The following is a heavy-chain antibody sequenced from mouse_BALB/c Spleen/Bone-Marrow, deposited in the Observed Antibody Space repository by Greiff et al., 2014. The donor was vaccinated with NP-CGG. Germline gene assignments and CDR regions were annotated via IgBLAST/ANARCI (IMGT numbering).Heavy chain of an antibody. Sequence: LQESGPELAKPGALVKISCKASGYTFTSYDINWVKQRPGQGLEWIGWIYPGDGSTKYNEKFKGKATLTADKSSSTAYMQLSSLTSENSAVYFCARSLSTRVIRGFAYWGQGTLVTVSA. V-gene: IGHV1S33*01. J-gene: IGHJ3*01. CDR1: GYTFTSYD. CDR3: ARSLSTRVIRGFAY. D-gene: IGHD2-4*01. CDR2: IYPGDGST.